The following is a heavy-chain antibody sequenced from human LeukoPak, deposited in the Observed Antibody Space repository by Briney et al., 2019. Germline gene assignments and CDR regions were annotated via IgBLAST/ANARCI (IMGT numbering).Heavy chain of an antibody. V-gene: IGHV4-34*01. D-gene: IGHD3-16*01. J-gene: IGHJ3*02. Sequence: SETLSLTCAVYGGSFSGYYWSWIRQPPGKGLEWIGEINHSGSTNYNPSLKSRVTISVDTSKNQFSLKLSSVTAADTAVYYCAFSLGDGAAAPSPRAFDIWGQGTMVTVSS. CDR2: INHSGST. CDR1: GGSFSGYY. CDR3: AFSLGDGAAAPSPRAFDI.